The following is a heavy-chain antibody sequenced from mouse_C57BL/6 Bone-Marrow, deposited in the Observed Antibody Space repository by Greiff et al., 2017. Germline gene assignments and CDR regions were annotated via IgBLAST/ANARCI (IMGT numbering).Heavy chain of an antibody. CDR1: GFNIKDDY. CDR3: TTYYYGSSYVYWYFDV. V-gene: IGHV14-4*01. CDR2: IDPENGDT. D-gene: IGHD1-1*01. Sequence: VQLKQSGAELVRPGASVKLSCTASGFNIKDDYMHWVKQRPEQGLEWIGWIDPENGDTEYASKFPGKATITADTSSNTAYLQLSSLTSEDTAVYYCTTYYYGSSYVYWYFDVWGTGTTVTVSS. J-gene: IGHJ1*03.